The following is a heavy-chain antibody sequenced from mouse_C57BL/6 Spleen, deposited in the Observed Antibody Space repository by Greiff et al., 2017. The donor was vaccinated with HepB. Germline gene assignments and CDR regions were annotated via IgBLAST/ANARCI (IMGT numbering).Heavy chain of an antibody. D-gene: IGHD1-2*01. CDR1: GYTFTSYW. Sequence: QVQLQQPGAELVKPGASVKMSCKASGYTFTSYWITWVKQRPGQGLEWIGDIYPGSGSTNYNEKFKSKATLTVDASSSTADMQLSSLTAEDSAVYYCAGGAAAVRLAYWGKGTLVTVAA. CDR2: IYPGSGST. CDR3: AGGAAAVRLAY. J-gene: IGHJ3*01. V-gene: IGHV1-55*01.